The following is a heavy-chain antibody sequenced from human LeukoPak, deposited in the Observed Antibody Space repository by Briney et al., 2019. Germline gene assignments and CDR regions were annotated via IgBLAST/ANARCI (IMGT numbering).Heavy chain of an antibody. CDR1: GFTFSSYS. CDR2: ISSSNSYI. J-gene: IGHJ6*02. Sequence: GGSLRLSCAASGFTFSSYSMNWVRQAPGKGLEWVSSISSSNSYIYYADSVKGRFTISRDNAKNSLYLQMNSLRAEDTAVYYCARGSSYYDTRGLYDMDVWGQGTTVTVSS. CDR3: ARGSSYYDTRGLYDMDV. D-gene: IGHD3-22*01. V-gene: IGHV3-21*01.